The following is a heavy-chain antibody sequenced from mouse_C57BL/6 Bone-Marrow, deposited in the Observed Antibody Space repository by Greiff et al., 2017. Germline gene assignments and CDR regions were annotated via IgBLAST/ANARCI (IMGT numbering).Heavy chain of an antibody. J-gene: IGHJ2*01. CDR2: IDPEDGET. D-gene: IGHD1-1*01. CDR3: TRALIYYGTNY. Sequence: EVQLQQSGAELVKPGASVKLSCTASGFNIKDYYIHWVKQRTEQGLEWIGRIDPEDGETKYAPKFQDKATITADTSSNTAYLQLSSLPSEDTAVYYCTRALIYYGTNYWGQGTTLTVSS. CDR1: GFNIKDYY. V-gene: IGHV14-2*01.